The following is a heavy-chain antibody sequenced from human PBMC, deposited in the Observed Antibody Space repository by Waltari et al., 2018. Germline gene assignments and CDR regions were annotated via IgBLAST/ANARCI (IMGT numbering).Heavy chain of an antibody. V-gene: IGHV7-4-1*02. Sequence: QVQLVQSGSELKKPGASVKVSCKASGYTFTSYAMNWVRQAPGQGLEWMGGSKSNTGNPTYAQGFTGLFVVSWDTAVSTAYVQISSLKAEDTAVYYCARDRPPEILTGPNCFDPWGQGTLVTVSS. CDR2: SKSNTGNP. D-gene: IGHD3-9*01. CDR1: GYTFTSYA. J-gene: IGHJ5*02. CDR3: ARDRPPEILTGPNCFDP.